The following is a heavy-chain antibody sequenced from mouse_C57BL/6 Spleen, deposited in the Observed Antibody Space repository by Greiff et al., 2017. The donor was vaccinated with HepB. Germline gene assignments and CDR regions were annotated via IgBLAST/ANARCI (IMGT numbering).Heavy chain of an antibody. D-gene: IGHD1-1*01. J-gene: IGHJ4*01. CDR1: GFTFSSYA. CDR3: TRDRDGRGDLYAMDY. Sequence: EVKLVESGEGLVKPGGSLKLPCAASGFTFSSYAMSWVRQTPEKRLEWVAYISSGGDYIYHADTVKGRFTISRDNARNTLYLQMSSLKSEDTAMYYCTRDRDGRGDLYAMDYWGQGTSVTVSS. V-gene: IGHV5-9-1*02. CDR2: ISSGGDYI.